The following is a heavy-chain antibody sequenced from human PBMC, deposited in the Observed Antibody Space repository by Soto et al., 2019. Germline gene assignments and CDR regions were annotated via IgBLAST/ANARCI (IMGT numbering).Heavy chain of an antibody. J-gene: IGHJ4*02. D-gene: IGHD3-22*01. V-gene: IGHV3-23*01. CDR1: GFTFSSYA. Sequence: PGGSLRLSCAASGFTFSSYAMSWVRQAPGKGLEWVSAIGGSGGSTYYADSVKGRFTISRDNSKNTLYLQMNSLRAEDTAVYYCAKAYYYDSSGYLGSEFDYWGQGTLVTVSS. CDR2: IGGSGGST. CDR3: AKAYYYDSSGYLGSEFDY.